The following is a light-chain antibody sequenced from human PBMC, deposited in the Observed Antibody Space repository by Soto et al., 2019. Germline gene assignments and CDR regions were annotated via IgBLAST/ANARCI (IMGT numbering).Light chain of an antibody. CDR2: EVS. CDR3: SSHTGTTSLVV. CDR1: DSDVGGYNF. J-gene: IGLJ2*01. Sequence: QSALTQPPSASGSPGQSITISCTGTDSDVGGYNFVSWYQQYPGKAPKLMIYEVSIRPSGISNRFSGSKSGNTASLRIFGLQAEDEADYYCSSHTGTTSLVVFGGGTKVTV. V-gene: IGLV2-14*01.